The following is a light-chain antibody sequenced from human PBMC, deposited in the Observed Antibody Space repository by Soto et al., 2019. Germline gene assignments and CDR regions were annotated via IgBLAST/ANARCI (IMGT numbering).Light chain of an antibody. Sequence: SQSVSSSWLAWYQQKPGQAPRLLIYGASSRATGIPDRVSGSGSGTDFTLTISRLEPEDFAVYYCQQYGSSPWTFGQGTKVDI. V-gene: IGKV3-20*01. CDR3: QQYGSSPWT. CDR1: QSVSSSW. J-gene: IGKJ1*01. CDR2: GAS.